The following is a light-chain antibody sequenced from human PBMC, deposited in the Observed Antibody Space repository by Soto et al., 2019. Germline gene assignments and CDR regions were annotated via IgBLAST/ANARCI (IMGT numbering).Light chain of an antibody. V-gene: IGKV1-5*03. J-gene: IGKJ2*01. Sequence: DIQLPQSPPTLSPSVGERVPIICRASKSISGGLAWFQQKPGKALKLLTYKASSLESGVPSRFSGSGSGAEFTLTISSLQAADCATYYCQQYNSYPYTFGLGTKLEIK. CDR1: KSISGG. CDR2: KAS. CDR3: QQYNSYPYT.